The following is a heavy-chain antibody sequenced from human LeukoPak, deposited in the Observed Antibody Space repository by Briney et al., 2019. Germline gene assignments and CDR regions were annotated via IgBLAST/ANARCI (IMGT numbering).Heavy chain of an antibody. Sequence: PSETLSLTCVVSDESLSGYSWNWIRQPPGKGLECIGEVNPSGSTNYNPSLQSRVTISVDRSKNHFSLNLTSVTAADTAVYYCARGVKQLGRFYFYMDVWGNGTTVIFSS. CDR3: ARGVKQLGRFYFYMDV. J-gene: IGHJ6*03. CDR2: VNPSGST. CDR1: DESLSGYS. V-gene: IGHV4-34*01. D-gene: IGHD1-1*01.